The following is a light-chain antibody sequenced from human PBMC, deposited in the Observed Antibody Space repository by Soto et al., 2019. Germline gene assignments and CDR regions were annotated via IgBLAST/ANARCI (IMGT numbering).Light chain of an antibody. CDR2: GAS. Sequence: EIVLTQSPGTLSLSPGEKDTLSCRASQCVSSSYLAWYQQKPGQAPRLLIYGASSRATGIPDRFSGSGSGTDFTLTISRLEPEDFAVYYCQQYGSSPPLTFGGGTKVDIK. CDR1: QCVSSSY. J-gene: IGKJ4*01. CDR3: QQYGSSPPLT. V-gene: IGKV3-20*01.